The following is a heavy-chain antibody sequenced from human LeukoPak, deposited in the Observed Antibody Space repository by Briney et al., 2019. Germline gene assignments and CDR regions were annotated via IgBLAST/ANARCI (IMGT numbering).Heavy chain of an antibody. D-gene: IGHD2-15*01. Sequence: SETLSLTCTVSGGSISSSSYYWSWIRQPPGKGLEWIGEINHSGSTNYNPSLKSRVTISVDTSKNQFSLKLSSVTAADTAVYYCARNGGLQAEYCSGGSCYYFDYWGQGTLVTVSS. CDR2: INHSGST. CDR3: ARNGGLQAEYCSGGSCYYFDY. V-gene: IGHV4-39*07. J-gene: IGHJ4*02. CDR1: GGSISSSSYY.